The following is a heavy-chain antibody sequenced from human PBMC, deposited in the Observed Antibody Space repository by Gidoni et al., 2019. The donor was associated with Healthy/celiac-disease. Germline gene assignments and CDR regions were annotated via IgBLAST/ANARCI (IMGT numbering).Heavy chain of an antibody. CDR1: GFTFSSYE. J-gene: IGHJ3*02. CDR2: IGTAGDP. Sequence: EVQLVASGGGLVQPGGSLRLSFASSGFTFSSYEMHWVRQATGKGLEWVSAIGTAGDPYYPGSVKGRFTISRENAKNSLYLQMNRLRAGDTAVYYCARGGEELNAFDIWGQGTMVTGSS. CDR3: ARGGEELNAFDI. D-gene: IGHD1-7*01. V-gene: IGHV3-13*05.